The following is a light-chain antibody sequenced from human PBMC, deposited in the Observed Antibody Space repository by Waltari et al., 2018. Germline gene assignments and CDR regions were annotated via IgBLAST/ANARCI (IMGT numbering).Light chain of an antibody. J-gene: IGLJ1*01. V-gene: IGLV3-19*01. CDR1: RLRGYY. CDR3: YSRDNSGDHLRV. CDR2: GKT. Sequence: SSELTQDPAVSVALGQTVTITCQGTRLRGYYASWSQQKPGQAPLLVIYGKTNRPSGIPDRFSGSSSGNTASLTITGAQAEDEADYYCYSRDNSGDHLRVFRTGTKVTVL.